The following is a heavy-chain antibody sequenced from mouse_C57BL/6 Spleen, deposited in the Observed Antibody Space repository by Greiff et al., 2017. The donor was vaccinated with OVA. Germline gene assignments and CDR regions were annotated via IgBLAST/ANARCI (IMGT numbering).Heavy chain of an antibody. Sequence: EVKVVESEGGLVQPGSSMKLSCTASGFTFSDYYMAWVRQVPEKGLEWVANINYDGSSTYYLDSLKSRFIISRDNAKNILYLQMSSLKSEDTATYYCARGDGYYEFAYWGQGTLVTVSA. CDR3: ARGDGYYEFAY. CDR1: GFTFSDYY. J-gene: IGHJ3*01. CDR2: INYDGSST. D-gene: IGHD2-3*01. V-gene: IGHV5-16*01.